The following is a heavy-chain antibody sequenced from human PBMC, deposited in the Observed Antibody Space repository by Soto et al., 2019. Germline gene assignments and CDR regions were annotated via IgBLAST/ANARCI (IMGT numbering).Heavy chain of an antibody. Sequence: EVQLVESGGGLVQPGRSLRLSCAASGFTFDDYAMHWVRQAPGKGLEWVSGISWNSGSIGYADSVKGRFTISRDNAKNSLYLQMNSLRAEDTALYYCAKDLGWNDGRVFDYWGQGTLVTVSS. CDR1: GFTFDDYA. CDR2: ISWNSGSI. CDR3: AKDLGWNDGRVFDY. D-gene: IGHD1-1*01. J-gene: IGHJ4*02. V-gene: IGHV3-9*01.